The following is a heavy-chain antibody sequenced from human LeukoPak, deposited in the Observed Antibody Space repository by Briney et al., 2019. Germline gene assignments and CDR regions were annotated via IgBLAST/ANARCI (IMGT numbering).Heavy chain of an antibody. J-gene: IGHJ4*02. Sequence: GRSLRLSCAASGFTFDDYAMHWVRQAPGKGLEWVSGISWNSGSIGYADSVKGRFTISRDNAKNSLYLQTNSLRAEDTALYYCAKDSVYYYDSSGYSALFDYWGQGTLVTVSS. CDR2: ISWNSGSI. V-gene: IGHV3-9*01. CDR3: AKDSVYYYDSSGYSALFDY. CDR1: GFTFDDYA. D-gene: IGHD3-22*01.